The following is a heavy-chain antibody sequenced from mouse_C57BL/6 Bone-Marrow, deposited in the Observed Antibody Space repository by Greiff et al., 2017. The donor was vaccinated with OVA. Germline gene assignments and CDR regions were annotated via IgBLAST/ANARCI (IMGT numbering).Heavy chain of an antibody. CDR2: IYPGDGDT. CDR1: GYAFSSSW. J-gene: IGHJ2*01. D-gene: IGHD1-1*01. V-gene: IGHV1-82*01. Sequence: VMLVESGPELVKPGASVKISCKASGYAFSSSWMNWVKQRPGKGLEWIGRIYPGDGDTNYNGKFKGKATLTADKSSSTAYMQLSSLTSEDSAVYFCARLDIYYYGSSYDYWGQGTTLTVSS. CDR3: ARLDIYYYGSSYDY.